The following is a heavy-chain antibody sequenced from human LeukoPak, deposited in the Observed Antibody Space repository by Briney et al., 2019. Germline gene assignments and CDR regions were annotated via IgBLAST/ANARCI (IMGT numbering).Heavy chain of an antibody. CDR2: IIPIFGTA. V-gene: IGHV1-69*13. J-gene: IGHJ5*02. CDR3: ARDAWTIVVVPAAIPGGWFVFDP. Sequence: SVTVSCKASGGTFSSYAISWVRQAPGQGLEWMGGIIPIFGTANYAQKFQGRVTITADESTSTAYMELSSLRSEDTAVYYCARDAWTIVVVPAAIPGGWFVFDPWGQGTLVTVSS. CDR1: GGTFSSYA. D-gene: IGHD2-2*02.